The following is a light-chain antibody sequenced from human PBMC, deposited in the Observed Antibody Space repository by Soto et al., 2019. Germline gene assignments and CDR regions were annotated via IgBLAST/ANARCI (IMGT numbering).Light chain of an antibody. V-gene: IGLV2-14*01. CDR2: EVS. Sequence: QSVLTQPASVSGSPGRSITISCAGTSSDLGAYKYVSWYQQHPDKAPKLILYEVSRRPSGVSNRFSGSKSGNTASLTISGLLAEDEADYSCSSYTNTSTLVFGTGTKSPS. CDR1: SSDLGAYKY. J-gene: IGLJ1*01. CDR3: SSYTNTSTLV.